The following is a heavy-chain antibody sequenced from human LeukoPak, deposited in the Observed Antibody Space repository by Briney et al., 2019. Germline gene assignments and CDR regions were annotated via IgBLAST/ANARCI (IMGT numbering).Heavy chain of an antibody. Sequence: GGSLRLSCAASGFTFSSYSMNWVRQAPGKGLEWVSSISSSSSYIHYADSVKGRFTISRDNAKNSLYLQMNSLRAEDTAVYYCARGPWRYYFDYWGQGTLVTVSS. CDR1: GFTFSSYS. J-gene: IGHJ4*02. CDR3: ARGPWRYYFDY. CDR2: ISSSSSYI. V-gene: IGHV3-21*01.